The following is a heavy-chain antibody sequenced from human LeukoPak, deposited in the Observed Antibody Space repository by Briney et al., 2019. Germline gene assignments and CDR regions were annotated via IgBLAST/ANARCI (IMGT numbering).Heavy chain of an antibody. CDR1: DGSISSGDYY. Sequence: PSQTLSLTCTVSDGSISSGDYYWGWIRQPPGKGLEWIGSVYYSGSTSYNPSLKSRVTISVDTSKNQFSLKLSSVTAADTAVYYCARPSPAFDPWGQGTLVTVSS. CDR3: ARPSPAFDP. V-gene: IGHV4-39*07. J-gene: IGHJ5*02. CDR2: VYYSGST.